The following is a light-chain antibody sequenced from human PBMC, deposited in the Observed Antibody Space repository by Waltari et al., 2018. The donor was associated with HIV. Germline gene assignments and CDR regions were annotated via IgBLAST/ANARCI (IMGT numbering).Light chain of an antibody. CDR1: QRIGSY. Sequence: EIVLTQSPATLSVSPGERVTLSCRASQRIGSYLAWFQQKPGQVPTLLIYEGSARATGIPARFSGSGSGTEFTLTIGSLQYEDCAVYFCHQYSDWPFSFGQGTKLDIK. CDR2: EGS. V-gene: IGKV3-15*01. J-gene: IGKJ2*03. CDR3: HQYSDWPFS.